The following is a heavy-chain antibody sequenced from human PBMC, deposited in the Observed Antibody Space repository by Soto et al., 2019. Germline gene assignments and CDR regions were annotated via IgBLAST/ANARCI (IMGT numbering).Heavy chain of an antibody. CDR2: IIPIFGTA. CDR3: ARVLKGYYDSSGYAFDI. CDR1: GGTFSSYA. J-gene: IGHJ3*02. D-gene: IGHD3-22*01. V-gene: IGHV1-69*01. Sequence: QVQLVQSGAEVKKPGSSVKVSCKASGGTFSSYAISWVRQAPGQGLEWMGGIIPIFGTANYAQKFQGRVTITADESTSTAYMELSSLRSEDTAVYYFARVLKGYYDSSGYAFDIWGQGTMVTVSS.